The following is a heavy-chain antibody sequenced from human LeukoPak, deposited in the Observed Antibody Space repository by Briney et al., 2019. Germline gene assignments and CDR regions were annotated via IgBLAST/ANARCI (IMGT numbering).Heavy chain of an antibody. CDR1: GFTFSSYA. CDR2: ISGSGGST. CDR3: AKSIAVAGEYFDY. D-gene: IGHD6-19*01. J-gene: IGHJ4*02. Sequence: PGRSLRLSCAASGFTFSSYAMSWVRQAPGKGLEWVSAISGSGGSTYYADSVKGRFTISTDNSKNTLYLQMNSLRAEDTAVYYCAKSIAVAGEYFDYWGQGTLVTVSS. V-gene: IGHV3-23*01.